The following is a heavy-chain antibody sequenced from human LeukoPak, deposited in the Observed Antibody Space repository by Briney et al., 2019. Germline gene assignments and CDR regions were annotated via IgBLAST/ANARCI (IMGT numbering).Heavy chain of an antibody. CDR1: GFTFSSYW. V-gene: IGHV3-74*01. CDR3: AREQGYYFDY. CDR2: IKSDGSN. Sequence: GGSLRLSCAAPGFTFSSYWMHWVRQAPGKGLVWVSRIKSDGSNYYADSVKGRFTIFRDNAKNTLYLQMNSLRAEDTAVYYCAREQGYYFDYWGQGTLVTVSS. J-gene: IGHJ4*02.